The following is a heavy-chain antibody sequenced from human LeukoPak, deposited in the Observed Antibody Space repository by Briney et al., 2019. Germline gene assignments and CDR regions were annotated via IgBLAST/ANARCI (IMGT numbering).Heavy chain of an antibody. V-gene: IGHV4-59*08. Sequence: KPSETLSLTCTVSGGSISSSYWTWIRQPPGKGLEWMGYIHYSGSTHYNPSLKSRVTMSVDTSKNQFSLKLSSMTAADTAIYYCARQVTAAAGTNWFDPWGHGTLVTVSS. CDR1: GGSISSSY. CDR2: IHYSGST. D-gene: IGHD6-13*01. CDR3: ARQVTAAAGTNWFDP. J-gene: IGHJ5*02.